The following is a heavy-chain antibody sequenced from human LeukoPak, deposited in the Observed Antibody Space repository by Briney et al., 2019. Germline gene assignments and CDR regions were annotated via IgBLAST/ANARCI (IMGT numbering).Heavy chain of an antibody. D-gene: IGHD2-15*01. CDR2: INAGNGNT. J-gene: IGHJ4*02. CDR1: GYTFTSYA. V-gene: IGHV1-3*01. Sequence: ASVKVSCKASGYTFTSYAMHWVRQAPGQRLEWMGWINAGNGNTKYSQKFQGRVTITRDTSASTAYMELSSLRSEDTAVYYCAGDGAPGYCSGGSRYSFDYWGQGTLVTVSS. CDR3: AGDGAPGYCSGGSRYSFDY.